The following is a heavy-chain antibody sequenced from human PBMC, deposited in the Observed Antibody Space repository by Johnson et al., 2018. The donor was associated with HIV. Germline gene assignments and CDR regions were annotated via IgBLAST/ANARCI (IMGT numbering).Heavy chain of an antibody. J-gene: IGHJ3*02. CDR1: GFTFSSYA. V-gene: IGHV3-30*04. Sequence: QMQLVESGGGVVQPGRSLRLSCAASGFTFSSYAMHWVRQAPAKGLEWVAVISYDGSDKYYADSVKGRFTISRDSSKNSLYLQMNSLRAEDTAFYYCAKCLLRSGGNCYVVDAFDIWGQGTMVTVSS. CDR3: AKCLLRSGGNCYVVDAFDI. CDR2: ISYDGSDK. D-gene: IGHD2-15*01.